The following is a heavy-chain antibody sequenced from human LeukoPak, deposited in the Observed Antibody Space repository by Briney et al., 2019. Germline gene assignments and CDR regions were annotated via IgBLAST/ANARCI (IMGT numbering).Heavy chain of an antibody. CDR2: IYHSGST. CDR1: GGSISSSNW. J-gene: IGHJ3*02. V-gene: IGHV4-4*02. CDR3: ARDGPTQIYYDSSGHDAFDI. Sequence: PSETLSLTCAVSGGSISSSNWWSWVRQPPGKGLEWIGEIYHSGSTNYNPSLKSRVTISVDKSKNQFSLKLSSVTAADTAVYYCARDGPTQIYYDSSGHDAFDIWGQGTMVTVSS. D-gene: IGHD3-22*01.